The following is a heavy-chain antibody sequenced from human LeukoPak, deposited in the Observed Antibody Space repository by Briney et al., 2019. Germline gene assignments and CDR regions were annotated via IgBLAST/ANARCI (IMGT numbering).Heavy chain of an antibody. Sequence: GASVKVSCKASGYTFTTYEISWVRQAPGQGLEWMGWINPNSGGTNYAQKFQGRVTMTRDTSISTAYMELSRLRSDDTAVYYCARGSSYYYDSSGYYRDFDYWGQGTLVTVSS. D-gene: IGHD3-22*01. V-gene: IGHV1-2*02. CDR3: ARGSSYYYDSSGYYRDFDY. J-gene: IGHJ4*02. CDR1: GYTFTTYE. CDR2: INPNSGGT.